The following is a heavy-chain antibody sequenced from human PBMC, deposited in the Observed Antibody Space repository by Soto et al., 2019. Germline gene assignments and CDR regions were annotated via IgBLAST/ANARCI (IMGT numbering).Heavy chain of an antibody. Sequence: QVQLQESGPGLVKPSQTLSLTCTVSGGSISSGGYYWSWIRQHPGKGLEWIGYIYYSGSTYYNPSLKSRVTISVDTSKNQCPLKLSSVTAADTAVYYCARDRMGAATDYWGQGTLVTVSS. CDR1: GGSISSGGYY. D-gene: IGHD1-26*01. CDR2: IYYSGST. J-gene: IGHJ4*02. V-gene: IGHV4-31*03. CDR3: ARDRMGAATDY.